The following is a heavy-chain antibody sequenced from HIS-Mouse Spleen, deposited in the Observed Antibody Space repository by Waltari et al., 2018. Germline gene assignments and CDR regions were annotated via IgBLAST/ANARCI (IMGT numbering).Heavy chain of an antibody. Sequence: QVTLRESGPALVKPTQTLTLTCTFSGFSLSPRGMCVSWIRQPPGKALEWLARIDWDDDKYYSTSLKTRLTISKDTSKNQVVLTMTNMDPVDTATYYCARIQAGKLELPFDYWGQGTLVTVSS. V-gene: IGHV2-70*15. CDR3: ARIQAGKLELPFDY. CDR2: IDWDDDK. CDR1: GFSLSPRGMC. J-gene: IGHJ4*02. D-gene: IGHD1-7*01.